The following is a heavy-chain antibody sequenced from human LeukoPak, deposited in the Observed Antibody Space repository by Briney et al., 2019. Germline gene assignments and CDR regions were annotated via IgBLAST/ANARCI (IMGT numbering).Heavy chain of an antibody. J-gene: IGHJ6*02. CDR1: GGSFSGYY. Sequence: SETLSLTCAVYGGSFSGYYWSWIRQPPGKGLEWIGEINHSGSTNYNPSLKSRVTISVDTSKNQFSLKLSSVTAADTAVYYCASPLAYCSGGSCYPPYDGMDVWGQGTTVTVSS. D-gene: IGHD2-15*01. CDR3: ASPLAYCSGGSCYPPYDGMDV. V-gene: IGHV4-34*01. CDR2: INHSGST.